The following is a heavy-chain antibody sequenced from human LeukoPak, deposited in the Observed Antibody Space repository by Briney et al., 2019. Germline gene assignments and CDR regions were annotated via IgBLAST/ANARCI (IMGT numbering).Heavy chain of an antibody. CDR3: ARSVEMAAPINWFDP. Sequence: GESLKISCKGSGYSFTSYWIGWVRQMPGKGLEWMGIIYPGDSDTRYSPSFQGQVTISADKSISTAYLQWSSLKASDTAMYCCARSVEMAAPINWFDPWGQGTLVTVSS. CDR2: IYPGDSDT. D-gene: IGHD5-24*01. V-gene: IGHV5-51*01. J-gene: IGHJ5*02. CDR1: GYSFTSYW.